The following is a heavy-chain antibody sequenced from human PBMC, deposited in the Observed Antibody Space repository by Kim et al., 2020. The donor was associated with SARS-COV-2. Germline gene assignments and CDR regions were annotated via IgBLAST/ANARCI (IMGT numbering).Heavy chain of an antibody. CDR2: INTNTGNP. CDR1: GYTFTSYA. J-gene: IGHJ6*02. Sequence: ASVKVSCKASGYTFTSYAMNWVRQAPGQGLEWMGWINTNTGNPTYAQGFTGRFVFSLDTSVSTAYLQISSLKAEDTAVYYCARMVMVRGVYYYYGMDVWGQGTTVTVSS. V-gene: IGHV7-4-1*02. CDR3: ARMVMVRGVYYYYGMDV. D-gene: IGHD3-10*01.